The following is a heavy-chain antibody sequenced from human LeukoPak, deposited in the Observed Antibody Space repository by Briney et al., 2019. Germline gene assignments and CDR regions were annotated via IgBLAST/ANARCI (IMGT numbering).Heavy chain of an antibody. CDR3: ARKPYSDY. V-gene: IGHV5-51*01. CDR2: FYPGDSNT. CDR1: GYSFTSYW. Sequence: GESLNIYCKGSGYSFTSYWIGWVRQTPAKGLEWMGIFYPGDSNTRSSPSFQGQVTISADKSINTAYLQWSSLKASDTAMYYCARKPYSDYWGQGTLVTVSS. J-gene: IGHJ4*02.